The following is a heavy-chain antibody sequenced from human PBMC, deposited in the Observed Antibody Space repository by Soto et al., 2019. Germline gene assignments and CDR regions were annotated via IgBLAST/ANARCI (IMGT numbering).Heavy chain of an antibody. CDR1: GGSISSGGYY. CDR3: ARGVMGYDILTGFDY. D-gene: IGHD3-9*01. V-gene: IGHV4-31*03. CDR2: IYYSGST. J-gene: IGHJ4*02. Sequence: SETLSLTCTVSGGSISSGGYYWSWIRQHPGKGLEWIGYIYYSGSTYYNPSLKSRVTISVDTSKNQFSLKLSSVTAADTAVYYCARGVMGYDILTGFDYWGQGTLVTVSS.